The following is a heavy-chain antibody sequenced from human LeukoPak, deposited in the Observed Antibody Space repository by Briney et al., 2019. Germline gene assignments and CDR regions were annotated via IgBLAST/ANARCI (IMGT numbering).Heavy chain of an antibody. D-gene: IGHD3-22*01. J-gene: IGHJ4*02. CDR3: AVQITMIVVVPYFDY. Sequence: GGSLRLSCAASGLTFSDYYMTWIRQAPGKGLEWVSSISGTGTTIYSADSVRGRFTVSRDNARNSLFLHMDSLRAEDTAVYYCAVQITMIVVVPYFDYWGQGTLVTVSS. CDR2: ISGTGTTI. CDR1: GLTFSDYY. V-gene: IGHV3-11*04.